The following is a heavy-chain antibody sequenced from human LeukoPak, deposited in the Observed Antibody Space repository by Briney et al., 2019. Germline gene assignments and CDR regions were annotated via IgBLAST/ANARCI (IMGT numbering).Heavy chain of an antibody. CDR2: IEPSGTN. V-gene: IGHV4-4*07. CDR1: GGSLNNYY. CDR3: ARGGTMVRGVITGWFDP. Sequence: PSETLSLTCTVSGGSLNNYYWTWIRQPAGKGLEWIGRIEPSGTNDHNPSLKSRVTMSINMSKNQFSLKLSSVTAADTAVYYCARGGTMVRGVITGWFDPWGQGTLVTVSS. D-gene: IGHD3-10*01. J-gene: IGHJ5*02.